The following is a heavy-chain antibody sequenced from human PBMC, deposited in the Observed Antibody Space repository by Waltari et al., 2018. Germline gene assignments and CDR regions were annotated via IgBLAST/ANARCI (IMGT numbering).Heavy chain of an antibody. J-gene: IGHJ5*02. Sequence: QVQLVQSGAEVKKPGSSVKVSCKASGGTFSSYAISWVRQAPGQGLEWMGGISPIMGTANDEKKVQGRVTSTADESTSTAYMELSSLRSEDTAVYYCSTEKGIQHHPVLSWGQGTLVTVSS. V-gene: IGHV1-69*01. CDR2: ISPIMGTA. CDR1: GGTFSSYA. D-gene: IGHD5-18*01. CDR3: STEKGIQHHPVLS.